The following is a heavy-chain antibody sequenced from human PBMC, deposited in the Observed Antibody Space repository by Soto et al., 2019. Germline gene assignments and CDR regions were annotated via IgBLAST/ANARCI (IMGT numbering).Heavy chain of an antibody. J-gene: IGHJ5*02. Sequence: PSETLSLTCTVSGGSISSSSYYWGWIRQPPGKGLEWIGSIYYSGSTYYNPSLKSRVTISVDTSKNQFSLKLSSVTAADTAVYYCARRIGGAVADWFDPWGQGTLVTVSS. CDR3: ARRIGGAVADWFDP. CDR2: IYYSGST. CDR1: GGSISSSSYY. D-gene: IGHD6-19*01. V-gene: IGHV4-39*01.